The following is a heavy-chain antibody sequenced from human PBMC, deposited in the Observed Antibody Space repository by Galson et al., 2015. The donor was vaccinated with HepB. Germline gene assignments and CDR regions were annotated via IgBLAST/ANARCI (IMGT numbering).Heavy chain of an antibody. CDR2: IIPIFGIT. V-gene: IGHV1-69*10. Sequence: SVKVSCKASGGTFSSYAIIWVRQAPGQGLEWMGGIIPIFGITNYAQKFQGRVTITADKSTSTTYMELNSLRSEDTAVYYCARGGGPIAARIFYYYYDMDVWGRGTTVTVFS. J-gene: IGHJ6*02. CDR3: ARGGGPIAARIFYYYYDMDV. CDR1: GGTFSSYA. D-gene: IGHD6-6*01.